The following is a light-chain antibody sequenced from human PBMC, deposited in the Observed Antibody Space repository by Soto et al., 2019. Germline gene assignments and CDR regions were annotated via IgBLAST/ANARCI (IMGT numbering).Light chain of an antibody. CDR2: KAS. V-gene: IGKV1-5*03. CDR3: QRYSSYSALT. Sequence: DIQMTQSPSTLSASVGDRVTITCRASQSIGSWLAWYQQKPGKAPRLLIYKASTLESGVPSRFSGSGSGTEFTLTISSLQPDDFAAYYCQRYSSYSALTFGGGTKVEIQ. J-gene: IGKJ4*01. CDR1: QSIGSW.